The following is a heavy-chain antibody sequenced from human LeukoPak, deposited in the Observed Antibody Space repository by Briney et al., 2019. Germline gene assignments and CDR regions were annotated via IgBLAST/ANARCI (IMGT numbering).Heavy chain of an antibody. CDR1: GFTFSSYS. CDR2: ISSSSSYT. V-gene: IGHV3-21*05. Sequence: PGGSLRLSSAASGFTFSSYSMNWVCQAPGKGLERVSYISSSSSYTYYADSVKGRFTISRDNAKNSLYLQMNSLRAEDTAVYYCARPPMSYYYYMDVWGKGTTVTVSS. CDR3: ARPPMSYYYYMDV. J-gene: IGHJ6*03.